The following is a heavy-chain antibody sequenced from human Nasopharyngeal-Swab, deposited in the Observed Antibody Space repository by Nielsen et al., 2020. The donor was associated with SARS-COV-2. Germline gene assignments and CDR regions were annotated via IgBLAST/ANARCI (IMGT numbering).Heavy chain of an antibody. D-gene: IGHD4-17*01. CDR3: AIPTVTTDY. CDR2: IDPGDSYT. CDR1: GYTFTSYW. V-gene: IGHV5-10-1*01. Sequence: GESLKISCKGSGYTFTSYWISWVRQMPGKGLEWMGRIDPGDSYTNYSPSFQGHVTISADKSISTAYLQWSSLKASDTAMYYCAIPTVTTDYWGQGTLVTVSS. J-gene: IGHJ4*02.